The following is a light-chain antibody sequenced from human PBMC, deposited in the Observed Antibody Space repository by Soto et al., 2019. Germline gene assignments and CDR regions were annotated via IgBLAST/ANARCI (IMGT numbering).Light chain of an antibody. CDR2: DAS. CDR3: QQGQSTPIT. V-gene: IGKV1-39*01. CDR1: QPISGY. Sequence: DIQMTQSPSSLSASIGDRVILTCRSSQPISGYLNWYQQKPGKAPKPLIHDASSLQSGVPSRFSGSGSGTDFSLTISNLHPEDFATYYCQQGQSTPITFGQGTRLEIK. J-gene: IGKJ5*01.